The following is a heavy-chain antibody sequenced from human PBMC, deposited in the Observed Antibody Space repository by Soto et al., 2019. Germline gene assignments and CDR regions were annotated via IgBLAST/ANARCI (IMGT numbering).Heavy chain of an antibody. V-gene: IGHV1-46*03. CDR1: GYTFTSYY. Sequence: ASVKVSCKASGYTFTSYYMHWVRQAPGQGLEWMGIINPSGGSTSYAQKFQGRVTMTRDTSTSTVYMELSSLRSEDTAVYYCASQGGGTTPFDYWGQGTLVTVSS. D-gene: IGHD1-1*01. CDR3: ASQGGGTTPFDY. CDR2: INPSGGST. J-gene: IGHJ4*02.